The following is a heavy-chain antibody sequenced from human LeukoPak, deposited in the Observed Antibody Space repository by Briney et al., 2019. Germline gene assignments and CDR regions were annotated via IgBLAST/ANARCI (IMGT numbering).Heavy chain of an antibody. J-gene: IGHJ4*02. CDR3: AAGVGQLWLLLDY. CDR1: GFTFTSSA. Sequence: SVKVSCKASGFTFTSSAVQWMRQARGQRLEWIGWIVVGSGNTNYAQKFQERVTITRDMSTSTAYMELSSLRSEDTAVYYCAAGVGQLWLLLDYWGQGTLVTVSS. D-gene: IGHD5-18*01. CDR2: IVVGSGNT. V-gene: IGHV1-58*01.